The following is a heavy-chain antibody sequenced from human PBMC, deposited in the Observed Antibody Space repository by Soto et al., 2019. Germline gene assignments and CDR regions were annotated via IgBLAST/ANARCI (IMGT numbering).Heavy chain of an antibody. CDR3: ARAGRIAVGFDY. Sequence: QVQLVESGGGVVQPGRSLRLSCAASGFIFSSYAMHWVRQAPGKGLEWVAVISYDGSNKYYADSVKGRFTISRDNSKNTLYLQMNSLRAEDKSVYYCARAGRIAVGFDYWGQGTLVTVSS. D-gene: IGHD6-19*01. CDR2: ISYDGSNK. V-gene: IGHV3-30-3*01. J-gene: IGHJ4*02. CDR1: GFIFSSYA.